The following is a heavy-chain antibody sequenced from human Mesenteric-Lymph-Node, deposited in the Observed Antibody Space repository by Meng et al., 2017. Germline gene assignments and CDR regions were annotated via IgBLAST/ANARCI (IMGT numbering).Heavy chain of an antibody. CDR1: GFTFSSYA. D-gene: IGHD3-3*01. CDR2: ISYDGSNK. Sequence: GGSLRLSCAASGFTFSSYAMHWVRQAPGKGLEWVAVISYDGSNKYYADSVKGRFTISRDNSKNTLNLQMNSLRAEDTAVYYCAKGSYTSSFEAWHWGQGTLVTVSS. J-gene: IGHJ4*02. CDR3: AKGSYTSSFEAWH. V-gene: IGHV3-30*04.